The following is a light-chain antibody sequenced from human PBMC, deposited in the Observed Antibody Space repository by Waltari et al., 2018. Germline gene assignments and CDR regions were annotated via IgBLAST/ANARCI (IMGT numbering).Light chain of an antibody. CDR3: QQYGSSLGT. Sequence: ETVLTQSPGTLSLSPGERATLSCRAGQSVRGNALAWYQKKPGQAPRLLIYGASSRATGIPDRFSDSGSVTDVTLTISRLWPEEFAVYYCQQYGSSLGTFGQGTKVEIK. J-gene: IGKJ1*01. V-gene: IGKV3-20*01. CDR1: QSVRGNA. CDR2: GAS.